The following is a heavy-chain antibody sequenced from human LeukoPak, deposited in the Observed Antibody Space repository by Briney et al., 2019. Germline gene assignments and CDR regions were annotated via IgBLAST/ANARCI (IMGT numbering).Heavy chain of an antibody. CDR3: ARDAGWGRFDY. Sequence: GGSLSLSCADSGFIFSGHWVTWVRQAPGKGLEWVANINQDGSVTWYVDSVKGRFTLSRDNAKKSVYLQMNSLRADDTAVYFCARDAGWGRFDYWSQGTLLTVSS. CDR1: GFIFSGHW. V-gene: IGHV3-7*01. D-gene: IGHD1-26*01. J-gene: IGHJ4*02. CDR2: INQDGSVT.